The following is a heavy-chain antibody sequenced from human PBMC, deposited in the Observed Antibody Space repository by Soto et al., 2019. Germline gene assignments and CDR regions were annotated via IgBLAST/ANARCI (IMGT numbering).Heavy chain of an antibody. CDR1: GGTFGSYA. J-gene: IGHJ6*02. CDR2: IIPIFGTA. Sequence: GASVKVSCKASGGTFGSYAISWVRQAPGQGLEWMGGIIPIFGTANYAQKFQGRVTITADESTSTAYMELSSLRSEDTAVYYCARGYGFSYYYYGMDVWGQGTTVTVSS. D-gene: IGHD5-18*01. V-gene: IGHV1-69*13. CDR3: ARGYGFSYYYYGMDV.